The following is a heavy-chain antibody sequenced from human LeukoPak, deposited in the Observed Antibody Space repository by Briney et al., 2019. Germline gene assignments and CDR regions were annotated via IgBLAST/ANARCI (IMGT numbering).Heavy chain of an antibody. J-gene: IGHJ6*02. Sequence: SETLSLTCAVYGGSFGGYCWSWIRQPPGKGLEWIGETNHSGSTNYNPSLKSRVTISVDTSKNQFSLKLSSVTAADTAVYYCASLGYSSSWYKRDYYYYYGMDVWGQGTTVTVSS. CDR3: ASLGYSSSWYKRDYYYYYGMDV. V-gene: IGHV4-34*01. CDR2: TNHSGST. CDR1: GGSFGGYC. D-gene: IGHD6-13*01.